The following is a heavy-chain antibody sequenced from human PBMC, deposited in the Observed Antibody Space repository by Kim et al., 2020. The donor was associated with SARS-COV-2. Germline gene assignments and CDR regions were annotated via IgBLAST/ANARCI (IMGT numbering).Heavy chain of an antibody. J-gene: IGHJ6*02. V-gene: IGHV3-23*01. D-gene: IGHD6-19*01. Sequence: VKGRSTISRDNSKNTLDLEMDSLRVEDTAVYYCARGRGSYASGWYRGMDVWGQGTAVTVSS. CDR3: ARGRGSYASGWYRGMDV.